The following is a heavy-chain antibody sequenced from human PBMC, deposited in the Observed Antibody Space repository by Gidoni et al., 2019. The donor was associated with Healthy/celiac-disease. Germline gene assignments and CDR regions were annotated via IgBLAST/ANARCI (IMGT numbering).Heavy chain of an antibody. CDR2: IIPIFGTA. CDR3: ARTSRITMVRGVIGWFDP. J-gene: IGHJ5*02. CDR1: GGTFSSYA. Sequence: QVQLVQSGAEVKKPGSSVKVSCKASGGTFSSYAISWVRQAPGQGLEWMGGIIPIFGTANYAQKFQGRVTITADKSTSTAYMELSSLRSEDTAVYYCARTSRITMVRGVIGWFDPWGQGTLVTVSS. V-gene: IGHV1-69*06. D-gene: IGHD3-10*01.